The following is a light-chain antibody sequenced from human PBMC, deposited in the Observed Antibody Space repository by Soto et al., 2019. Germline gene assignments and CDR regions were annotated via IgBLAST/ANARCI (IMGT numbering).Light chain of an antibody. V-gene: IGKV3-11*01. J-gene: IGKJ4*01. CDR3: QQRSNWVT. CDR1: QTVTKY. CDR2: DAS. Sequence: EILLTQSPDTLSLSPGERATLSCGASQTVTKYLAWYQQKPGQAPRLLIYDASNRATGVRARFIGSGSGTNFTLTISRLEPEDFAVYYCQQRSNWVTFGGGTKVEIK.